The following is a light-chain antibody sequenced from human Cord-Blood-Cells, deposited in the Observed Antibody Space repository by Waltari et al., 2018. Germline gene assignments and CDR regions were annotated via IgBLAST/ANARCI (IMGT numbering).Light chain of an antibody. CDR1: SSDVGRYNL. CDR3: CSYAGSSTWV. V-gene: IGLV2-23*01. Sequence: QSALTQPASVSGSPGQSITISCTGTSSDVGRYNLVPWYQRHPGKAPKLMIYEGSKRPSGVSNRFSGSKSGNTASLTISGLQAEDEADYYCCSYAGSSTWVFGGGTKLTVL. CDR2: EGS. J-gene: IGLJ3*02.